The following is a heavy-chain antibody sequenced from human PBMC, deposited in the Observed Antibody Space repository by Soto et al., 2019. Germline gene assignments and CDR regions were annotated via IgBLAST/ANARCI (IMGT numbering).Heavy chain of an antibody. CDR2: IYYSGST. J-gene: IGHJ4*02. D-gene: IGHD2-21*01. Sequence: SETLSLTCTVSGGSISSSSYYWGWIRQPPGKGLEWIGSIYYSGSTYYNPSLKSRVTISVDTSKNQFSLKLSSVTAADTAVYYCARGDLSFDYWGQGTLVTVSS. V-gene: IGHV4-39*01. CDR3: ARGDLSFDY. CDR1: GGSISSSSYY.